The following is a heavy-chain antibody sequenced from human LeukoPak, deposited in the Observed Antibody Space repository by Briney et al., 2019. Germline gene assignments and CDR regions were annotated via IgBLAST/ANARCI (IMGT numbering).Heavy chain of an antibody. J-gene: IGHJ4*02. CDR2: INPKSGGRDT. CDR3: AKGHYDGDHPHYGGGSVDS. D-gene: IGHD4-23*01. CDR1: EYTFTDYY. Sequence: ASVKVSCKALEYTFTDYYIHWVRQAPGQGLEWMGWINPKSGGRDTNYAQKFRGRVTMTTDTSISTAYMGLSRLRSDDTAVYFCAKGHYDGDHPHYGGGSVDSWGQGTHITVSS. V-gene: IGHV1-2*02.